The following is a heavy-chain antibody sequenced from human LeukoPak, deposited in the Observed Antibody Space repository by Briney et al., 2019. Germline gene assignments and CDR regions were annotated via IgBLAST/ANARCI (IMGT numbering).Heavy chain of an antibody. Sequence: GESLKISCKGSGYSFTSYWIGWVRQMPGKGLEWMGIIYPGDSDTRYSPSFQGQVTISADKSISTAYLQWSSLKASDTAMYYCARLGYSYGFGYWFDPWGQGTLVTVSS. CDR3: ARLGYSYGFGYWFDP. CDR2: IYPGDSDT. J-gene: IGHJ5*02. D-gene: IGHD5-18*01. CDR1: GYSFTSYW. V-gene: IGHV5-51*01.